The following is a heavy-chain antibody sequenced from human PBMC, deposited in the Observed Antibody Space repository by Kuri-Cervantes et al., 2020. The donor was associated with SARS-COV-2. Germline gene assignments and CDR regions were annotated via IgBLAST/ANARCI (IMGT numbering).Heavy chain of an antibody. CDR1: GFAFSSHA. V-gene: IGHV3-23*01. J-gene: IGHJ5*02. CDR2: IRSGGAST. D-gene: IGHD3-16*01. CDR3: ARDRGAFGGWFDP. Sequence: ETLSLTCAASGFAFSSHAMSWVRQTPEKGLEWVSAIRSGGASTSYADSVMGRFSISRDDSKNTLYLQMNGLRVEDTAVYFCARDRGAFGGWFDPWGQETLVTVSS.